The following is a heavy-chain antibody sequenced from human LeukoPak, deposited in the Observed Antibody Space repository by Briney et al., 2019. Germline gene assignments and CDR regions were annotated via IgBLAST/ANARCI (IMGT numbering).Heavy chain of an antibody. J-gene: IGHJ4*02. V-gene: IGHV3-21*01. CDR1: GFTFSSYS. Sequence: GGSLRLSCAASGFTFSSYSMNWVRQAPGKGLEWVSSISSSSSYIYYADSVKGRFTISRDNAKNSLYLQMNSLRAEDTAVYYCARAFADGYNSPPFDYWGQGTLVTVSS. CDR2: ISSSSSYI. D-gene: IGHD5-24*01. CDR3: ARAFADGYNSPPFDY.